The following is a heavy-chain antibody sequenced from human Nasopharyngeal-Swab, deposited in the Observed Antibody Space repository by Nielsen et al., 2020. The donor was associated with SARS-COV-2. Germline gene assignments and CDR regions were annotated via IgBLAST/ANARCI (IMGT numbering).Heavy chain of an antibody. J-gene: IGHJ3*02. CDR1: GFTFSTYP. CDR3: AREGGDSYGSGGAFDI. V-gene: IGHV3-30-3*01. Sequence: GESLKISCAASGFTFSTYPMHWVRQAAGKGLEWVAVISYDGSNKYYADSVKGRFTISRDNSKNTLYLQMNRLRPEDTAVYYCAREGGDSYGSGGAFDIWGQGTMATVSS. D-gene: IGHD5-18*01. CDR2: ISYDGSNK.